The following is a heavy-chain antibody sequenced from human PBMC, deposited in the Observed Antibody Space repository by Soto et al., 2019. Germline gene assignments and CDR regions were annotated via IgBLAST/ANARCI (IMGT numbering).Heavy chain of an antibody. CDR1: GITFSSHI. V-gene: IGHV3-33*08. Sequence: SLRLSCAASGITFSSHIMHWVRQAPGKGLEWLALIWNDGNIEYYADSVRGRFTVSADNPKSTMYLQMNGLTAEDTAVYYCVREDNAFDLGGQGTTVTVSS. CDR3: VREDNAFDL. J-gene: IGHJ3*01. CDR2: IWNDGNIE.